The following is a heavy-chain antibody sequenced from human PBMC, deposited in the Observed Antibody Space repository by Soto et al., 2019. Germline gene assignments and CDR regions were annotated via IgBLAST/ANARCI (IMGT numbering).Heavy chain of an antibody. J-gene: IGHJ3*02. V-gene: IGHV3-23*01. CDR3: AALASVLIWFGELLFTGAFDI. CDR2: ISGSGGST. D-gene: IGHD3-10*01. CDR1: GFTFSSYA. Sequence: GGSLRLSCAASGFTFSSYAMSWVRQAPGKGLEWVSAISGSGGSTYYADSVKGRFTISRGNSKNTLYLQMNSLRAEDTAVYYCAALASVLIWFGELLFTGAFDIGGQGTRSPSPQ.